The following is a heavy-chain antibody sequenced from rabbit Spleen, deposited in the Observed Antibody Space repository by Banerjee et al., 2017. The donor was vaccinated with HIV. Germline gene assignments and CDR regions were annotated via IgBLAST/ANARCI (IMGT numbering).Heavy chain of an antibody. D-gene: IGHD8-1*01. CDR3: ARDDAASSRWDFDL. J-gene: IGHJ4*01. CDR2: VYTGSSGST. V-gene: IGHV1S45*01. Sequence: QEQLVESGGGLVQPGASLTLTCTASGFSFSNSYDVCWVRQAPGKGLEWIACVYTGSSGSTYYASWAKGRFTISKTSSTTVTLQMTSLTAADTATYFCARDDAASSRWDFDLWGPGTLVTVS. CDR1: GFSFSNSYD.